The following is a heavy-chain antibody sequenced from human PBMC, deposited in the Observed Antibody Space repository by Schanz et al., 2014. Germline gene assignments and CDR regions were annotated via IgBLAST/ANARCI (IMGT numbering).Heavy chain of an antibody. J-gene: IGHJ3*02. CDR2: IRSDNNYI. Sequence: EVQLVESGGGLVQSGGSLRLSCAASGFSFSDYSMNWVRQAPGKGLEWVSYIRSDNNYIYYADSVKGRFTISRDNAKNSLFLQMNSLTAEDTAVYYCVREDMVRGIRAFDIWGQGTMVTVSS. CDR3: VREDMVRGIRAFDI. CDR1: GFSFSDYS. V-gene: IGHV3-21*01. D-gene: IGHD3-10*01.